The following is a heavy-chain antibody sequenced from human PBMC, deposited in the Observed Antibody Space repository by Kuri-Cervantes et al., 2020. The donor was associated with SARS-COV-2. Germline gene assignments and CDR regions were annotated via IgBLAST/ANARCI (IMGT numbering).Heavy chain of an antibody. V-gene: IGHV3-30*04. J-gene: IGHJ2*01. D-gene: IGHD2-2*01. CDR2: ISYDGTNK. CDR1: GFRFSSHA. Sequence: GESLKISCAAPGFRFSSHAMHWVRQAPGKGLEWVAVISYDGTNKYYGDSVRGRFTISRDNSKNTLHLQMNSLRTEDTAVHYCARGALICGSSSCHGDFDLWGRGTLVTVSS. CDR3: ARGALICGSSSCHGDFDL.